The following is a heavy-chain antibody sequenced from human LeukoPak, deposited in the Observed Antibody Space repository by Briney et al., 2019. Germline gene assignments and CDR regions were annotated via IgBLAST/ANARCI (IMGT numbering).Heavy chain of an antibody. CDR2: ISGSGDST. CDR3: AKGGKWDVTPFDY. D-gene: IGHD1-26*01. Sequence: GGSLRLSCAASGFTFSSYAMSWVRQAPGKGLEWVSAISGSGDSTYYADSVKGRFTISRDNSKNTLYLQVNSLRAEDTAVYYCAKGGKWDVTPFDYWGQGTLVTVSS. J-gene: IGHJ4*02. V-gene: IGHV3-23*01. CDR1: GFTFSSYA.